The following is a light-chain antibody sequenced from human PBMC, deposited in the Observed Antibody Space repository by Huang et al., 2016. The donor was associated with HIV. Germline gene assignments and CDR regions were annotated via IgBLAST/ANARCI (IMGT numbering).Light chain of an antibody. J-gene: IGKJ2*01. CDR3: QQSYKAPRT. CDR1: QSINKY. Sequence: DIQMTQSPSSLSASVGDRVIISCRASQSINKYLYWYQQMPGKAPKLLIYGSSTLQRGVSSRFSGSVSGTDFTLTIGSLQPEDAATYYCQQSYKAPRTFGQGTLLEI. CDR2: GSS. V-gene: IGKV1-39*01.